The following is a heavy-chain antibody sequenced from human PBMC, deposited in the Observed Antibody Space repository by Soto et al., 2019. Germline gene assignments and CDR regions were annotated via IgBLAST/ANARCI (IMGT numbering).Heavy chain of an antibody. CDR1: GFTFDDYA. CDR2: ISWNGGNI. V-gene: IGHV3-9*01. CDR3: AQDGGGGGGGYFQH. J-gene: IGHJ1*01. Sequence: EVQLVESGGGLVQPGRSLRLSCAASGFTFDDYAMHWVRQAPGKGLEWVSGISWNGGNIGYADSVKGRFTISRDNAKNALYLQMNSLRAEDTALYYRAQDGGGGGGGYFQHWGQGTLVTVSS. D-gene: IGHD3-16*01.